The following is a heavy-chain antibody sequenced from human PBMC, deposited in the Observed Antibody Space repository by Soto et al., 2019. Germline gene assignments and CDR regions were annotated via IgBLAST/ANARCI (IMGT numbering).Heavy chain of an antibody. V-gene: IGHV2-5*02. CDR2: IYWDDDK. CDR3: AHRRSGNWDFDY. Sequence: QITLKESGPTLVKPTQTLTLTCTFSGFSLSTSGVGLGWIHQPQGKALQWLALIYWDDDKRYSPSLKSRITIPKDTSKNQVVLTMTHMDPVDTAKYYCAHRRSGNWDFDYWGQGTLVTVSS. J-gene: IGHJ4*02. CDR1: GFSLSTSGVG. D-gene: IGHD7-27*01.